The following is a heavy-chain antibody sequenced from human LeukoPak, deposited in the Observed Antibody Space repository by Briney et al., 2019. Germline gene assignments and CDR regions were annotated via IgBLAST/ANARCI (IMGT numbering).Heavy chain of an antibody. Sequence: ASVKFSCKASGYTFTSYYMHWVRQAPGQGLEWMGIINPSGGSTSYAQKFQGRVTMTRDTSTSTVYMELSSLRSEDTAVYYCARARDYYDSSGKNWFDPWGQGTLVTVSS. CDR3: ARARDYYDSSGKNWFDP. V-gene: IGHV1-46*01. CDR1: GYTFTSYY. D-gene: IGHD3-22*01. J-gene: IGHJ5*02. CDR2: INPSGGST.